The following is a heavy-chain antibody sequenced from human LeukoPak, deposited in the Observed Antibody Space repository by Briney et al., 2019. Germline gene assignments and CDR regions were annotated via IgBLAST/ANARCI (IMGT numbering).Heavy chain of an antibody. Sequence: SETLSLTCTVSGGSLSSYYWSWIRQPPGKGLAGIGYIFYSGSTHYNPSLKSRVPITINAPRPQFSLKLSSVPAADTAMYYCARGLYCSGGSCVLRDWGQGTLVTVSS. CDR3: ARGLYCSGGSCVLRD. J-gene: IGHJ4*02. D-gene: IGHD2-15*01. CDR1: GGSLSSYY. CDR2: IFYSGST. V-gene: IGHV4-59*01.